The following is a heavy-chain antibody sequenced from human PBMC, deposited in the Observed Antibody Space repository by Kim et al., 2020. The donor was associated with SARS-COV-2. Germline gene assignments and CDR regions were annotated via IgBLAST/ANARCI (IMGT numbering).Heavy chain of an antibody. V-gene: IGHV4-59*01. CDR3: ARVRDYVWGNARYTLFDY. CDR1: AGSISTDY. J-gene: IGHJ4*02. CDR2: IFSSGKT. D-gene: IGHD3-16*02. Sequence: SETLSLTCTVSAGSISTDYWTWIRQPPGQGLEWIGNIFSSGKTNFNSSLKSRVTMSVDMSKNQFSLKLNSVTAADTAVYYCARVRDYVWGNARYTLFDYWSQGTLVTVSS.